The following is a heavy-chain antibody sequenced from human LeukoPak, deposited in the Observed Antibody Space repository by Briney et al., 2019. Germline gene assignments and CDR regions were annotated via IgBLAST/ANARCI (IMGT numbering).Heavy chain of an antibody. V-gene: IGHV3-30*04. CDR3: ARDFWAVDDYYYYGMDV. CDR1: GFTFSSYA. J-gene: IGHJ6*02. CDR2: ISYDGSNK. D-gene: IGHD3-3*01. Sequence: GGSLRLSCAASGFTFSSYAMHWVRQAPGKGLEWVAVISYDGSNKYYADSVKGRFTISRDNSKNTLYLQMNSLGAEDTAVYYCARDFWAVDDYYYYGMDVWGQGTTVTVSS.